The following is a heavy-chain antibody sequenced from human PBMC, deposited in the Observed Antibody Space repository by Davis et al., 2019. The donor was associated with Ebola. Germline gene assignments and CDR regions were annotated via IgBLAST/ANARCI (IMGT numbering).Heavy chain of an antibody. CDR2: IITILGIA. CDR3: ARAATRDGYNFRPHFDI. V-gene: IGHV1-69*04. CDR1: GYTFTSYG. Sequence: SVKVSCKASGYTFTSYGISWVRQAPGQGLEWMGRIITILGIANYAQKFQGRVTITADKSTSTAYMELSSLRSEDTAVYYCARAATRDGYNFRPHFDIWGQGTMVTVSS. J-gene: IGHJ3*02. D-gene: IGHD5-24*01.